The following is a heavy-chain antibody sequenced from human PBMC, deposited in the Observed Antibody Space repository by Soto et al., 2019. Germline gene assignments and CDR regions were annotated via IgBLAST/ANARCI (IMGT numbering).Heavy chain of an antibody. CDR1: GGSVSSGSYY. CDR2: IYYSGST. D-gene: IGHD1-26*01. CDR3: ARSPSGTYRYFDY. J-gene: IGHJ4*02. Sequence: PSETLSLTCTVSGGSVSSGSYYWSWIRQPPGKGLEWIGYIYYSGSTNYSPSLKSRVTMSVDTSKNQFSLKLSSVTAADTAGYYCARSPSGTYRYFDYWGQGTLVTVSS. V-gene: IGHV4-61*01.